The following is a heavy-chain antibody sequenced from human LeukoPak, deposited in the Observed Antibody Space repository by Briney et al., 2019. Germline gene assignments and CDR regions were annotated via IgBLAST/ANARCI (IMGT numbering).Heavy chain of an antibody. J-gene: IGHJ5*02. CDR3: ARHPYDYVWGSYRYTKNNWFDP. V-gene: IGHV4-34*01. CDR1: GGSFSGYY. Sequence: SETLSLTCAVYGGSFSGYYWSWIRQPPGKGLEWIGEINHSGSTNYNPSLKSRVTISVDTSKNQFSLKLSSVTAADTAVYYCARHPYDYVWGSYRYTKNNWFDPWGQGTLVTVSS. D-gene: IGHD3-16*02. CDR2: INHSGST.